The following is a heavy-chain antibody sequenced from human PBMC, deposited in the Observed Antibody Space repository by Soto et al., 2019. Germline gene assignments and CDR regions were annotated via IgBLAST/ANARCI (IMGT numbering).Heavy chain of an antibody. Sequence: ASVTVSCKASGYTFTSYGISWVRQAPGQGLEWMGWISAYNGNTNYAQKLQGRVTMTTDTCTSTAYMELRSLRSDDTAVYYCARDKGFTMIVVVSPGPFDYWGQGTLVTVSS. CDR3: ARDKGFTMIVVVSPGPFDY. D-gene: IGHD3-22*01. V-gene: IGHV1-18*01. J-gene: IGHJ4*02. CDR2: ISAYNGNT. CDR1: GYTFTSYG.